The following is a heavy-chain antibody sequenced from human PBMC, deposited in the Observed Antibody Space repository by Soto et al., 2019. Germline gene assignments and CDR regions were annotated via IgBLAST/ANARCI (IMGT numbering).Heavy chain of an antibody. V-gene: IGHV4-59*11. J-gene: IGHJ3*02. Sequence: QVHLQESGPGLVKPSYTLSLTCAMSGGSIIGHYWTWVRQPPGKGLEWIGYTHNTGNTHYDPSLKCRVTISLYTIKSQFSLNLRTVPTEDTALCYWARVWGPESWRLQAFDIWGQGTMVTVSS. CDR2: THNTGNT. CDR1: GGSIIGHY. CDR3: ARVWGPESWRLQAFDI. D-gene: IGHD2-21*01.